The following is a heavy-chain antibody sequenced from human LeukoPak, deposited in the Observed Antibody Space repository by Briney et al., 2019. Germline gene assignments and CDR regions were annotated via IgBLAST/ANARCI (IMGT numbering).Heavy chain of an antibody. V-gene: IGHV5-10-1*01. CDR1: GYSFTSYW. CDR3: ARDYYDSSGYQY. CDR2: IDPSDSYT. J-gene: IGHJ4*02. Sequence: GESLKISCKGSGYSFTSYWISWVRQMPGKGLEWMGRIDPSDSYTDYSPSFQGHVTISADKSIRTAYLQWSSLKASDTAMYYCARDYYDSSGYQYWGQGTLVTVSS. D-gene: IGHD3-22*01.